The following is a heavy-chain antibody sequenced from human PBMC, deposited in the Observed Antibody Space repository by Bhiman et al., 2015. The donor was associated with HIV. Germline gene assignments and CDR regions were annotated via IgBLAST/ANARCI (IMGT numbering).Heavy chain of an antibody. CDR2: ISYDGSTK. J-gene: IGHJ4*02. CDR1: GFTFSTYT. CDR3: ARGERGIAAAAYFDY. D-gene: IGHD6-13*01. V-gene: IGHV3-30*04. Sequence: QVQLVDSGGGVVQPGRSLRLFCAVSGFTFSTYTMHWVRQAPGRGLEWVAVISYDGSTKYYADSVKGRFTISRDNSKNTLYLQMNSLRPEDTAVYYCARGERGIAAAAYFDYWGQGTLVTVSS.